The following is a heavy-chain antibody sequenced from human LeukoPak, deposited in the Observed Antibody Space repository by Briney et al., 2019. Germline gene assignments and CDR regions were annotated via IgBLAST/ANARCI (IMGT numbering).Heavy chain of an antibody. Sequence: GGSLRLSCAASGFTFSSYAMSWVRQAPGKGLEWVSAISGSGGSTYYADSVKGRFTISRDNSKNTLYLQMNSLRAEDTAVYYCAKDPHDHGGNSFSYYFDYWGQGTLVTVSS. CDR3: AKDPHDHGGNSFSYYFDY. V-gene: IGHV3-23*01. CDR1: GFTFSSYA. J-gene: IGHJ4*02. D-gene: IGHD4-23*01. CDR2: ISGSGGST.